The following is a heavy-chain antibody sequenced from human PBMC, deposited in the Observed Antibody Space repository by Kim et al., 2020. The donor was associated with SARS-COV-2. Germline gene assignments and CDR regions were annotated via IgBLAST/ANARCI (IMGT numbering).Heavy chain of an antibody. D-gene: IGHD3-10*01. J-gene: IGHJ4*02. CDR3: SRSRGGADYGSGTWEDY. CDR1: GAPITSTNW. CDR2: TNHSGST. V-gene: IGHV4-4*02. Sequence: SETLSLTCALSGAPITSTNWWSWVRQTPGKGLEWIGETNHSGSTNYNPSLKSRATISVDKSKNQFSLKLSSVTAADTAVYYCSRSRGGADYGSGTWEDYWGQGTLVTVSS.